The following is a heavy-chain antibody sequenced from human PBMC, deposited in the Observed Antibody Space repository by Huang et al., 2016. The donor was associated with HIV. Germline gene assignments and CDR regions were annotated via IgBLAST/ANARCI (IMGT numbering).Heavy chain of an antibody. CDR3: AKDREDSAYQLDY. CDR1: GLTFSNYG. J-gene: IGHJ4*02. Sequence: QVQLVESGGGVVQPGRSLRLSCAASGLTFSNYGVNWVRQAPGKGLEWGAAISYDGSYQYYSDSVKGRFTISRDDSQNTLYLQMSSLRAEDTAVYFCAKDREDSAYQLDYWGQGTRVTVSS. D-gene: IGHD5-12*01. V-gene: IGHV3-30*18. CDR2: ISYDGSYQ.